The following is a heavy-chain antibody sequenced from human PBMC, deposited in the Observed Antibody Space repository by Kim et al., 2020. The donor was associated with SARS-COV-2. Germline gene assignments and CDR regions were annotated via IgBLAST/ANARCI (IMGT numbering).Heavy chain of an antibody. Sequence: LSLTCAASGFTFSSYGMHWVRQAPGKGLEWVAVIWYDGSNKYYADSVKGRFTISRDNSKNTLYLQMNSLRAEDTAVYYCARDFLLYYYGSGSYFFPQYYYYGMDVWGQGTTVTVSS. CDR3: ARDFLLYYYGSGSYFFPQYYYYGMDV. D-gene: IGHD3-10*01. V-gene: IGHV3-33*01. J-gene: IGHJ6*02. CDR2: IWYDGSNK. CDR1: GFTFSSYG.